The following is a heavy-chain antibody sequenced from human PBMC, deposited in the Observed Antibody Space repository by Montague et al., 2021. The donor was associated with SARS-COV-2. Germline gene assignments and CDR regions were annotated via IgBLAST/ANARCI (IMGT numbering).Heavy chain of an antibody. CDR1: GFTFSSYA. CDR2: ISYDGSNK. D-gene: IGHD3-10*01. CDR3: ARDGREGLLWFGELLFGWFDP. J-gene: IGHJ5*02. V-gene: IGHV3-30*04. Sequence: SLRLSCAASGFTFSSYAMHWVRQAPGKGLEWVAAISYDGSNKYYADSVKGRFTISRDNSKNTLYLQMNSLRAEDTAAYYCARDGREGLLWFGELLFGWFDPWGQGTLVTVSS.